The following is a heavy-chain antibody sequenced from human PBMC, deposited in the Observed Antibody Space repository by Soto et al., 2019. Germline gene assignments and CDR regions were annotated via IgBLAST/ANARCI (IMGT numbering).Heavy chain of an antibody. CDR2: MYYSGST. J-gene: IGHJ4*02. Sequence: PSETLSLTCTVSGGSISSYYWSWIRQPPGKGLEWIAYMYYSGSTNYNPSLKSRVTISVDTSKNQFSLKLSSVTAADTALYYYSKGSRAYQFDYWGQGALVTVSS. CDR1: GGSISSYY. CDR3: SKGSRAYQFDY. D-gene: IGHD2-2*01. V-gene: IGHV4-59*01.